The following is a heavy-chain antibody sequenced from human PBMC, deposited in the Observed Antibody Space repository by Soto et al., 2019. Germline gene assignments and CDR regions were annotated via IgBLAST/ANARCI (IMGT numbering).Heavy chain of an antibody. CDR3: ARDVSHTY. Sequence: SETLSLTCIVSGDSISPYYWTWIRQPPGKGLEWIGHIYYSGSPNYNPSLKSRVTISVDTSKSQFSLKLSSVTAADTAVYYCARDVSHTYWGQGMLVT. CDR1: GDSISPYY. V-gene: IGHV4-59*01. J-gene: IGHJ4*02. CDR2: IYYSGSP.